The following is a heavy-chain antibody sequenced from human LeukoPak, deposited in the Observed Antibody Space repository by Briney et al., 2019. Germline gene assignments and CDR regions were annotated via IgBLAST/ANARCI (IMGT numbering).Heavy chain of an antibody. J-gene: IGHJ2*01. CDR2: ISDYGGRT. CDR3: ARHQGSWSFVL. V-gene: IGHV3-23*01. D-gene: IGHD3-10*01. CDR1: GFTFNYYA. Sequence: GGSLRLSCAASGFTFNYYAMSWVRQAPGKGLEWVSAISDYGGRTYYADSLRGRFTISRDNSKNTLYLQMNSLRAEDTAVYYCARHQGSWSFVLWGRGILVTVSS.